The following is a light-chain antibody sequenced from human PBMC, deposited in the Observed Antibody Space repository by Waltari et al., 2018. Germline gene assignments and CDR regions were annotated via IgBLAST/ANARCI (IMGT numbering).Light chain of an antibody. CDR2: GVS. J-gene: IGLJ1*01. V-gene: IGLV2-14*01. CDR1: SSDVGGSNY. CDR3: SSYSTINTRV. Sequence: QSALTQPASVSGSPGQSIAISCTGTSSDVGGSNYVSWYKQYPGKGPKLLISGVSDRPSGISDRFSGSKSGNTASLTISGLQAEDEADYYCSSYSTINTRVFGPGTKVTVL.